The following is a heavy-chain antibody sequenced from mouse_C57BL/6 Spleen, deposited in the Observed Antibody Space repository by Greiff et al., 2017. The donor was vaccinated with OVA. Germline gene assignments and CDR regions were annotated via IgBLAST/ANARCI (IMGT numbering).Heavy chain of an antibody. CDR2: ISSGGSYT. CDR3: ARHLDYSEYFDV. D-gene: IGHD2-13*01. Sequence: VQLKESGGDLVKPGGSLKLSCAASGFTFSSYGMSWVRQTPDKRLEWVATISSGGSYTYYPDSVKGRFTISRDNAKNTLYLQMSSLKSEDTAMYYCARHLDYSEYFDVWGTGTTVTVSS. V-gene: IGHV5-6*01. CDR1: GFTFSSYG. J-gene: IGHJ1*03.